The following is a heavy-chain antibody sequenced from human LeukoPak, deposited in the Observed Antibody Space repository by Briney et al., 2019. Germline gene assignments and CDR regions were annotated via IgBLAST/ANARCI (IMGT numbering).Heavy chain of an antibody. CDR1: GFTFSTYW. CDR3: ARTTGGPASTWAFDI. CDR2: ISGDVSAT. Sequence: GGSLRLSCAASGFTFSTYWMHWVRQAPGKGRVRVSRISGDVSATTYADSMKGRFTVSRYNAKNTLYLQLSSLRAEDTAIYYCARTTGGPASTWAFDIWGQGTMVTVS. V-gene: IGHV3-74*01. J-gene: IGHJ3*02. D-gene: IGHD6-13*01.